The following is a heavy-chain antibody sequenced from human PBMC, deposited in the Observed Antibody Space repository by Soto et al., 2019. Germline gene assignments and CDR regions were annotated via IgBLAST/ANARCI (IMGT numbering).Heavy chain of an antibody. D-gene: IGHD2-2*02. CDR2: ISSSSSTI. CDR3: VRHQYPTWFDP. CDR1: GFTFSSYS. Sequence: PGGSLRLSCAASGFTFSSYSMNWVRQAPGKGLEWVSYISSSSSTIYYADSVKGRFTISRDNAKNSLYLQMNSLRAEDTAVYYCVRHQYPTWFDPWGPRPLVTVSS. V-gene: IGHV3-48*01. J-gene: IGHJ5*02.